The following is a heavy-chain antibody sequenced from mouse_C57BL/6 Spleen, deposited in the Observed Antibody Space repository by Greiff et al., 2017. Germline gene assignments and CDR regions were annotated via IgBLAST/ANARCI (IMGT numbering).Heavy chain of an antibody. CDR2: IDPETGGT. CDR1: GYTFTDYE. V-gene: IGHV1-15*01. Sequence: VQLQQSGAELVRPGASVTLSCKASGYTFTDYEMHWVKQTPVHGLEWIGAIDPETGGTASNQKFKGKAILTADKSSSTAYMELRSLTSEDSAVYYCTRRGYAEVYYFDYWGQGTTLTVSA. CDR3: TRRGYAEVYYFDY. D-gene: IGHD2-14*01. J-gene: IGHJ2*01.